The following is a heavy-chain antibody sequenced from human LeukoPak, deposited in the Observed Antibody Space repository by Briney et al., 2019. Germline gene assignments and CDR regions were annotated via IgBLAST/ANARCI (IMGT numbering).Heavy chain of an antibody. J-gene: IGHJ3*01. CDR1: GYSFSGYG. V-gene: IGHV1-18*01. CDR3: ARAVEGPDACDL. Sequence: ASVRLSCTASGYSFSGYGISWVRQAPGQGLEWMGWISAYDGNTNYAQKVQGRLTMTTDTSASTAYMEQRRLRSDDAAVYSCARAVEGPDACDLWGQGTMVTVSS. D-gene: IGHD5-24*01. CDR2: ISAYDGNT.